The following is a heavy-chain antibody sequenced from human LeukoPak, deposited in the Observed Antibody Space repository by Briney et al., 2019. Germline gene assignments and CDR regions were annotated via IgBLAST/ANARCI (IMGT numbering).Heavy chain of an antibody. V-gene: IGHV3-30*02. D-gene: IGHD6-19*01. CDR2: IRYDGSNK. CDR3: AKDISGSGWY. Sequence: GGSLRLSCAASGFTFSSYSMNWVRQAPGKGLEWVAFIRYDGSNKYYADSVKGRFTISRDNSKNTLYLQMNSLRAEDTAVYYCAKDISGSGWYWGQGTLVTVSS. J-gene: IGHJ4*02. CDR1: GFTFSSYS.